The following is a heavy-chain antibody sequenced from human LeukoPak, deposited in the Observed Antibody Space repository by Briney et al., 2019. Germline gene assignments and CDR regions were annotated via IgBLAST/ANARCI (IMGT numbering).Heavy chain of an antibody. V-gene: IGHV4-4*02. CDR3: ARAYGSGSYPYLDY. CDR2: IYHSGYS. Sequence: SETLSLTCAVSGGSISSTNWWSWVRQPPGKGLEWIGEIYHSGYSNYNASLGSRVTISVDTSKNQFSLKLTSVTAADTAVYYCARAYGSGSYPYLDYWGQGTLVTVSS. D-gene: IGHD3-10*01. CDR1: GGSISSTNW. J-gene: IGHJ4*02.